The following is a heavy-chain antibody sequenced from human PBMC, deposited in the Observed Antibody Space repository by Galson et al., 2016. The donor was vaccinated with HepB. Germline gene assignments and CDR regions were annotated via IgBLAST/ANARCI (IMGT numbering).Heavy chain of an antibody. V-gene: IGHV4-39*01. J-gene: IGHJ4*02. CDR3: ARHVRERRGLLIGPLDY. CDR2: IFYSGST. CDR1: GGSISSSNSY. Sequence: ETLSLTCTVSGGSISSSNSYWGWIRQPPGKGLEWIGSIFYSGSTYYNPSLMSRVTISVDTSKNQFSLKLSSVTAADAVVYYCARHVRERRGLLIGPLDYWGQGTLVTFSS. D-gene: IGHD3-10*01.